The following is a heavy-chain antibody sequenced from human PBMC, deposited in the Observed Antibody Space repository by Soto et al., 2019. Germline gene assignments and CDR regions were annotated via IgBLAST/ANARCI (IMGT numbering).Heavy chain of an antibody. J-gene: IGHJ5*02. V-gene: IGHV4-39*01. CDR1: GGSIISSSYY. CDR3: ARQPGGYCSGGSCYDENNWFDP. D-gene: IGHD2-15*01. Sequence: PSETLSVTCTVAGGSIISSSYYWGWISKPPGKGLEWIGSIYYSGSTYYNPSLKSRVTISVDTSKNQFSLKLSSVTAADTAVYYCARQPGGYCSGGSCYDENNWFDPWGQGTLVTAPQ. CDR2: IYYSGST.